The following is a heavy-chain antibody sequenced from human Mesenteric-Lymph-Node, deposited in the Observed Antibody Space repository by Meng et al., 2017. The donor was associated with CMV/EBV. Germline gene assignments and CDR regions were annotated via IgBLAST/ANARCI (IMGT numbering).Heavy chain of an antibody. V-gene: IGHV3-23*01. CDR2: LSGNGGIT. CDR1: GFIFDNYA. Sequence: GESLKISCAASGFIFDNYAMHWVRQAPGRGLEWVSSLSGNGGITYNADSVKGRFTISRDNSKNTLYLQMNSLGAEDTAIYYCAKSPYYDILTGYSHGGYFDLWGRGTLVTVSS. J-gene: IGHJ2*01. CDR3: AKSPYYDILTGYSHGGYFDL. D-gene: IGHD3-9*01.